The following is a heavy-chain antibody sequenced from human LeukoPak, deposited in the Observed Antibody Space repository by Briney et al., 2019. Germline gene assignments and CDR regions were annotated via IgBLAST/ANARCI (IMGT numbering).Heavy chain of an antibody. D-gene: IGHD3-10*01. Sequence: GGSLRLSCAASGFTFSSYAMSWVRQAPGKGLGWVSAISGSGGSTYYADSVKGRFTISRDNSENTLYLQMNSLRAEDTAVYYCAKDLGSELVGDGMDVWGQGTTVTVSS. V-gene: IGHV3-23*01. CDR3: AKDLGSELVGDGMDV. CDR1: GFTFSSYA. CDR2: ISGSGGST. J-gene: IGHJ6*02.